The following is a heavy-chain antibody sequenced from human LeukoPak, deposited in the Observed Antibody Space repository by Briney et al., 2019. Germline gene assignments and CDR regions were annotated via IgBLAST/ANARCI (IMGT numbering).Heavy chain of an antibody. V-gene: IGHV1-18*01. CDR1: GYTFTSYG. Sequence: APGKACCKPSGYTFTSYGVSWGRRSPGQRLGWRGWIRAYNGNEEYAQKPPGRVTMTTDTSTSTVYMELRSLRSDDTAVYYCASGHCSSTSCDLSYYMDVWGKGTTVTVSS. CDR3: ASGHCSSTSCDLSYYMDV. J-gene: IGHJ6*03. D-gene: IGHD2-2*03. CDR2: IRAYNGNE.